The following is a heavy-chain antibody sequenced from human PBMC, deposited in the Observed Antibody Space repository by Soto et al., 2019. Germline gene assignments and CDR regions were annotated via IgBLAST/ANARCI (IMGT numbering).Heavy chain of an antibody. Sequence: EVQVVDSGGGLVRPGGSLRLSCAGSGLSFRNYSMNWVRQAPGKGLEWVSRISGSDDTTHYRDSVEGRFTVSRDESRXXXXXXXXXXXXXXXXXXXXXXRAGDYWGQGTLVTVSS. CDR1: GLSFRNYS. CDR3: XXRAGDY. J-gene: IGHJ4*02. V-gene: IGHV3-23*04. CDR2: ISGSDDTT.